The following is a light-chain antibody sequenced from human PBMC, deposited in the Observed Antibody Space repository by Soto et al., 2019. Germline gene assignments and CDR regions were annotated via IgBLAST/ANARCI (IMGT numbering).Light chain of an antibody. Sequence: EIVLTQSPATLSLSPRERATLSCRASQSVSSYLAWYQQKPGQPPRLLISDASNRATGIPARFSGSGSGTDFTLTISSLEPEDFAVYYCQQSTKTFGQGTRLDIK. J-gene: IGKJ5*01. CDR2: DAS. CDR3: QQSTKT. CDR1: QSVSSY. V-gene: IGKV3-11*01.